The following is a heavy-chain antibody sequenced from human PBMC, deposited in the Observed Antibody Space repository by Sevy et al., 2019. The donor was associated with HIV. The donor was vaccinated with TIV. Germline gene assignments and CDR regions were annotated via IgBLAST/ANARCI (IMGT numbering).Heavy chain of an antibody. CDR3: ARDRIAAAGTRSPGMDV. CDR1: GGSISSYY. D-gene: IGHD6-13*01. J-gene: IGHJ6*02. V-gene: IGHV4-59*01. Sequence: SETLSLTCTVSGGSISSYYWSWIRQPPGKGLEWIGYIYYNGSTNYNPSLKSRVTISVDTSKNQFSLKLSSVTAADTAVYYCARDRIAAAGTRSPGMDVWGQGTTVTVSS. CDR2: IYYNGST.